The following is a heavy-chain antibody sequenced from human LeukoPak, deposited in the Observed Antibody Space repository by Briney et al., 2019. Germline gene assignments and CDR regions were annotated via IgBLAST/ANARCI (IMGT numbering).Heavy chain of an antibody. J-gene: IGHJ4*02. CDR3: AKELIVGTMIVGRQFDY. Sequence: GGSLRLSCAASGFTFSSYAMSWVRQAPGKGLEWVSAISGSGGSTYYADSVKGRFTISRDNSKNTLYLQMNSLRAEDTAVYYCAKELIVGTMIVGRQFDYWGQGTLVTVSS. CDR2: ISGSGGST. D-gene: IGHD3-22*01. CDR1: GFTFSSYA. V-gene: IGHV3-23*01.